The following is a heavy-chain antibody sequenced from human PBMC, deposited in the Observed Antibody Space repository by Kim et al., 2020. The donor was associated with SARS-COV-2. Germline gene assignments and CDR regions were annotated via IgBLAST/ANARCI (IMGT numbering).Heavy chain of an antibody. CDR1: GFTFSSYS. Sequence: GGSLRLSCAASGFTFSSYSMNWVRQAPGKGLEWVSYISSSSSTIYYADSVKGRFTISRDNAKNSLYLQMNSMRDEDTAVYYCARDPTYYYGSGSYADAFDIWGQGTMVTVSS. D-gene: IGHD3-10*01. J-gene: IGHJ3*02. CDR3: ARDPTYYYGSGSYADAFDI. CDR2: ISSSSSTI. V-gene: IGHV3-48*02.